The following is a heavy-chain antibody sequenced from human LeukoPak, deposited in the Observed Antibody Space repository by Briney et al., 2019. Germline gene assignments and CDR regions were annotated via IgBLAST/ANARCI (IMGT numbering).Heavy chain of an antibody. D-gene: IGHD6-6*01. Sequence: VASVKVFCKASGYTFTGYYIHWVRQAPGQGLEWMGWINPNSGGTNYAQKFQGRVTMTRDTSISTAYMELSRLRSDDTAVYYCARIVTAARPLGYYYYMDVWGKGTTVTVSS. CDR2: INPNSGGT. CDR1: GYTFTGYY. CDR3: ARIVTAARPLGYYYYMDV. V-gene: IGHV1-2*02. J-gene: IGHJ6*03.